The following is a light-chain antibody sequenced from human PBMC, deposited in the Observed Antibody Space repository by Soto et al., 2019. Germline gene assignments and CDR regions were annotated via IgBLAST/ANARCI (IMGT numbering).Light chain of an antibody. CDR1: QDIRTE. V-gene: IGKV1-6*01. Sequence: IQMTQSPSSLSASVGDRVTFACRASQDIRTELSWYQQKSGRAPKPLIYAAPTLQSVVPSRFSGSGSGTDFTLTISSLQPEDLATYYCLQDNEYPRTLGPGTKVDIK. J-gene: IGKJ3*01. CDR3: LQDNEYPRT. CDR2: AAP.